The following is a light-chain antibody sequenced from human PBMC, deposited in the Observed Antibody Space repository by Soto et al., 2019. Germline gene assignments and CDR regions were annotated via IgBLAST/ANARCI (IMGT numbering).Light chain of an antibody. J-gene: IGLJ3*02. CDR2: EVS. V-gene: IGLV2-8*01. CDR3: SSYAGSNNLV. Sequence: QSALTQPPSASGSPGQSVTISCTGTSSDVGVYNYVSWYQQHRGKAPKLVIYEVSKRPSGVPDRFSGSKSGNTASLTVSGLQAEDEADYYCSSYAGSNNLVFGGGTKLTVL. CDR1: SSDVGVYNY.